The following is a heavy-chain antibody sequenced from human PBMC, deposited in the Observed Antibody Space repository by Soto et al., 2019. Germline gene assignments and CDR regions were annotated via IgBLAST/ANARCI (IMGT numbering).Heavy chain of an antibody. CDR1: GYTFTSYH. CDR2: ISAYNTNT. D-gene: IGHD2-2*02. J-gene: IGHJ4*02. CDR3: ARYTPPTDD. Sequence: QVQLVQSGAEVKKPGASVKVSCKTSGYTFTSYHISWVRQAPGQGLEWMGWISAYNTNTNYAQKFQGRVTMTTDTFTTTAYMELRSLRSDDTAVYYFARYTPPTDDWGQGTLVTVSS. V-gene: IGHV1-18*01.